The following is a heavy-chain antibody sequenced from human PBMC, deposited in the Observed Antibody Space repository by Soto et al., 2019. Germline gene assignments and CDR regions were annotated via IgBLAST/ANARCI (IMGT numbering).Heavy chain of an antibody. CDR3: GGQDYGAKGYYFEN. Sequence: NPSETLSLTCAVYGGSFSGYYWSWIRQPPGKGLEWIGKIYHSGSTNYNPSLKSRVTISIDTSKTQFSLKMNSVTAADTAVYFCGGQDYGAKGYYFENWGREPWSPSPQ. J-gene: IGHJ4*02. V-gene: IGHV4-34*01. CDR2: IYHSGST. CDR1: GGSFSGYY. D-gene: IGHD4-17*01.